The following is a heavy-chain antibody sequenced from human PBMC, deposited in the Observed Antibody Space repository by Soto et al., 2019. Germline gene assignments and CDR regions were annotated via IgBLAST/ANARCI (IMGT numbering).Heavy chain of an antibody. CDR2: ISALTGET. Sequence: QVLLVQSGPELKRPGASVMLSCKASGYTFTSFGFSWVRQAPGQQGLEWVGWISALTGETKFAQRFQDRIDLTTDWETKTGYMQLRSLTPDDTAVYFCARDGWSMDTWNDPHFDYWGRGTLVTVSP. V-gene: IGHV1-18*01. J-gene: IGHJ4*02. CDR1: GYTFTSFG. CDR3: ARDGWSMDTWNDPHFDY. D-gene: IGHD1-1*01.